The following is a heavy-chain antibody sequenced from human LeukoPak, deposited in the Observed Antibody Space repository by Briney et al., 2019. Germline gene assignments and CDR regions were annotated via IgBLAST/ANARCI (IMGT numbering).Heavy chain of an antibody. D-gene: IGHD3-3*01. Sequence: PGGSLRLSCAASGFTFSSYAMSWVRQAPGKGLEWVSVISGSGGSTYYADSVKGRFTISRDNFKNTLYLQMNSLRAEDTAVYYCAKGGDFWSGYSRGYYMDVWGKGTTVTVSS. CDR2: ISGSGGST. J-gene: IGHJ6*03. CDR1: GFTFSSYA. CDR3: AKGGDFWSGYSRGYYMDV. V-gene: IGHV3-23*01.